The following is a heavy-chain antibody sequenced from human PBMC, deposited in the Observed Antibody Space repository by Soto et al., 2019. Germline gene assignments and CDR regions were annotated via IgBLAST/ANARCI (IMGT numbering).Heavy chain of an antibody. Sequence: GSGPTLVNPTQTLTLTCTFSGFSLTTSGVGVAWIRQPPGKALEWLALIERDDDDKYYSTSLKTRLTISKDTRKNQVVLTMANMDPADTGTYYCARSIRGPRRFNGMDVWGQGTTVTVSS. J-gene: IGHJ6*02. V-gene: IGHV2-70*13. CDR1: GFSLTTSGVG. CDR3: ARSIRGPRRFNGMDV. D-gene: IGHD1-20*01. CDR2: IERDDDDK.